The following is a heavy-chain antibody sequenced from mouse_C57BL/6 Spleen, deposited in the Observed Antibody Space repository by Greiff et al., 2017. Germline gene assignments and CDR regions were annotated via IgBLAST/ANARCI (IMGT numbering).Heavy chain of an antibody. CDR3: ARASQNAMDY. Sequence: QVQLQQPGAELVMPGASVKLSCKASGYTFTSYWMHWVKQRPGPGLEWIGEIDPSDSYTNYNQKFKGKSTLTVDKSSSTAYMQLSSLTSEGSAVYYCARASQNAMDYWGQGTSVTVSS. V-gene: IGHV1-69*01. D-gene: IGHD3-2*02. CDR1: GYTFTSYW. J-gene: IGHJ4*01. CDR2: IDPSDSYT.